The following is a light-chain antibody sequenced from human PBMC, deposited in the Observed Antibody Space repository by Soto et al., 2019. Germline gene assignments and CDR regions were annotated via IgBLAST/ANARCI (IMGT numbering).Light chain of an antibody. J-gene: IGKJ4*01. Sequence: EIVMTQSPATLSVSPGERATLSCRASQSVSVNLAWYQQKPGQPPRLLIYGASTRATGIPARFSGSGSGTEFNLTINSLQSEDFAVYYCQQDNNWPPLTFGGGTKVEIK. CDR2: GAS. CDR1: QSVSVN. V-gene: IGKV3-15*01. CDR3: QQDNNWPPLT.